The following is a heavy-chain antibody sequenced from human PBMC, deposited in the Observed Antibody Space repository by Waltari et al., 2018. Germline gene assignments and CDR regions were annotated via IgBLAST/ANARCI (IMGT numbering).Heavy chain of an antibody. CDR1: GGTFSSYA. D-gene: IGHD3-10*01. J-gene: IGHJ4*02. Sequence: QVQLVQSGAEVKKPGSSVKVSCKASGGTFSSYAISWVRQAPGQGLEWMGRIIPSFGTANYAQKFQGRGTITADKSPSTAYMELSSLRSEDTAVYYCARLGAHHSVGKESAYWGQGTLVTVSS. CDR3: ARLGAHHSVGKESAY. CDR2: IIPSFGTA. V-gene: IGHV1-69*13.